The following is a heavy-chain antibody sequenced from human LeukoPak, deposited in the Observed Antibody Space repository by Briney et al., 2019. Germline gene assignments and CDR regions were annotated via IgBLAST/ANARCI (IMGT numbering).Heavy chain of an antibody. CDR1: GGSFSGYY. CDR3: ARQNYYCSLNWFDP. D-gene: IGHD3-22*01. V-gene: IGHV4-34*01. Sequence: SETLSLTCAVYGGSFSGYYWSWIRQSPGKGLEWIGEINHSGSTKYNPSLKTRVTISVDTSKNQFSLKLSSVTAADTAVYECARQNYYCSLNWFDPWGQGTLVTVSS. CDR2: INHSGST. J-gene: IGHJ5*02.